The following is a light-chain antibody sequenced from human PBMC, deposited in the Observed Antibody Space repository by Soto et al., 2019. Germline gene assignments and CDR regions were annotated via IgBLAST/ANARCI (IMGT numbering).Light chain of an antibody. CDR3: SSYTSSTTWV. CDR1: SSDFGGYNY. Sequence: QSALTQPASVSGSPGQSITISCTGTSSDFGGYNYVSWYQHHPGKAPKLMIYEVSSRPSGVSNRFSGSKSGNTASLTISGLQAEDEADYYCSSYTSSTTWVFGGGTKVTVL. CDR2: EVS. V-gene: IGLV2-14*01. J-gene: IGLJ3*02.